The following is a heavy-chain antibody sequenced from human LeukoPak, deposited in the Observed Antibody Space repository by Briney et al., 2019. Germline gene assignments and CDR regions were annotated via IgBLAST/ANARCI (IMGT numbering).Heavy chain of an antibody. V-gene: IGHV3-74*01. CDR1: GFTFSNYW. Sequence: GGSLRLSRAASGFTFSNYWMHWVRQAPGKGLVWVSRINSDGSSTTSADSVKGRFTISRDNAKNTLYLQMNSLRAEDTAVYYCAKDLRWQLVYYYYYMDVWGKGTTVTVSS. CDR2: INSDGSST. CDR3: AKDLRWQLVYYYYYMDV. J-gene: IGHJ6*03. D-gene: IGHD6-6*01.